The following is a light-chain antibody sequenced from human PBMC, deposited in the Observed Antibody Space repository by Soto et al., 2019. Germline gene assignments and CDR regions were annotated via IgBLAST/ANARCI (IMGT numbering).Light chain of an antibody. J-gene: IGKJ2*01. CDR2: AAS. V-gene: IGKV1-39*01. Sequence: DIQMPQSPSSLSASVGDRVTITCRASQSISSYLNWYQQKPGKAPKLLIYAASSLQSGVPSRFSGSGSGTDFTMTISSLQPDDFATYYCQQSYSTLPYTFGQGTKLEIK. CDR1: QSISSY. CDR3: QQSYSTLPYT.